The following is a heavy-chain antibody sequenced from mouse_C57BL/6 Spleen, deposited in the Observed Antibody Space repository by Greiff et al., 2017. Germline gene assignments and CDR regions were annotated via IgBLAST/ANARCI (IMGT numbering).Heavy chain of an antibody. CDR3: ARRWLLLWYFDV. V-gene: IGHV3-6*01. Sequence: EVKLQESGPGLVKPSQSLSLTCSVTGYSITSGYYWNWIRQFPGNKLEWMGYISYDGSNNYNPSLKNRIFITRDTAKNQFFLKLNSVTTEDTATYYCARRWLLLWYFDVWCTGTTVTVSS. CDR1: GYSITSGYY. CDR2: ISYDGSN. D-gene: IGHD2-3*01. J-gene: IGHJ1*03.